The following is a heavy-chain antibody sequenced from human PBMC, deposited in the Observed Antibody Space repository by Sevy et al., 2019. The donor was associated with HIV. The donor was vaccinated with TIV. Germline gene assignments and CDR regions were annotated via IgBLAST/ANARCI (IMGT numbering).Heavy chain of an antibody. Sequence: GGSLRLSCAASGFTFSSYAMSWVRQAPGKGLEWVSAISGSGGSTYYADSVKGRFTISRDNSKNTLYLQMNSLRAGDTAVYYCARLITMVRGVTAKQLDYWGQGTLVTVSS. V-gene: IGHV3-23*01. J-gene: IGHJ4*02. CDR1: GFTFSSYA. D-gene: IGHD3-10*01. CDR3: ARLITMVRGVTAKQLDY. CDR2: ISGSGGST.